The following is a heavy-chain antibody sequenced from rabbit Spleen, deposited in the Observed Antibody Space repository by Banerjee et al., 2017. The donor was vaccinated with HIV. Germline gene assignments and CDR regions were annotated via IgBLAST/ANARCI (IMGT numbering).Heavy chain of an antibody. CDR1: GFSFSVSDW. CDR2: IDPVFATT. CDR3: ARMPYGGGNGYYLSV. Sequence: QSLEESGGDLVKPGASLTLTCTASGFSFSVSDWIYWVRQAPGKGLEWIGYIDPVFATTYYASWVNGRFTISKTSPTTVTLQMTSLTVADTATYFCARMPYGGGNGYYLSVWGQGTLVTVS. V-gene: IGHV1S40*01. D-gene: IGHD1-1*01. J-gene: IGHJ4*01.